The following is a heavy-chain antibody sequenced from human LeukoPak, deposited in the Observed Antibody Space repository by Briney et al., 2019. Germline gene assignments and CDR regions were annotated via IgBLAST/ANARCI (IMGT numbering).Heavy chain of an antibody. CDR1: GFTFSSYA. J-gene: IGHJ4*02. D-gene: IGHD2-21*02. CDR3: AKDRVIVVVTAIQPFFDY. Sequence: GGSLRLSCAASGFTFSSYAMSWVRQAPGKGLEWVSAISGSGGSTYYADSVKGRFTISRDNSKNTLYLQMNSLRAEDTAVYYCAKDRVIVVVTAIQPFFDYWGQGTLVTVSS. V-gene: IGHV3-23*01. CDR2: ISGSGGST.